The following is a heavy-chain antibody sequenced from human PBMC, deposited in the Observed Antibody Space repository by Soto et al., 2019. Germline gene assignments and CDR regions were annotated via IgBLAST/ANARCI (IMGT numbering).Heavy chain of an antibody. CDR2: IYYSGST. D-gene: IGHD7-27*01. CDR1: GGSISSGGYY. J-gene: IGHJ5*02. V-gene: IGHV4-31*03. CDR3: ARAGIANWGFSIDP. Sequence: SETLSLTCTVSGGSISSGGYYWSWIRQHPGKGLEWIGYIYYSGSTYYNPSLKSRVTISVDTSKNQFSLKLSSVTAANTAVYYCARAGIANWGFSIDPWGQGTLVTVSS.